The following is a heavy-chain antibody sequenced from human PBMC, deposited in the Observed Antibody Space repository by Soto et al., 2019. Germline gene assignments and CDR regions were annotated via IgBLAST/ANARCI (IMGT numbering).Heavy chain of an antibody. Sequence: GGSLRLSCAASGFTFSSYSMNWVRQAPGKGLEWVSYISGSTNTIYYADSVKGRFTISRDNAKNSLYLQMNSLRDEDTAVYYCARERLALSYGLDVWGQATTVTVSS. D-gene: IGHD3-9*01. CDR3: ARERLALSYGLDV. J-gene: IGHJ6*02. CDR2: ISGSTNTI. V-gene: IGHV3-48*02. CDR1: GFTFSSYS.